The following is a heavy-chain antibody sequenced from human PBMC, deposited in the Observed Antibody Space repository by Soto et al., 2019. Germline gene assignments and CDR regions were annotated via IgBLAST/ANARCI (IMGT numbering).Heavy chain of an antibody. D-gene: IGHD3-22*01. V-gene: IGHV1-69*05. CDR3: AIVRGGGSGHYPYWLDP. CDR2: IIPIFGTA. Sequence: QVQLVQSGAEVKKPGSSVKVSCKASGGTFSSYAISWVRQAPGQGLEWMGEIIPIFGTANYAQKFQGRVTITTDESTSTDDKGLSSLRADDTAGYDCAIVRGGGSGHYPYWLDPWGQGNQVSGSS. CDR1: GGTFSSYA. J-gene: IGHJ5*02.